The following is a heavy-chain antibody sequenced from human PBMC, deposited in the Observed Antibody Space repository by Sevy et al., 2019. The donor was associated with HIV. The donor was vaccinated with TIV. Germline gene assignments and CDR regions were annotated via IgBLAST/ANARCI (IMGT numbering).Heavy chain of an antibody. Sequence: LSLTCAASGFCFSSYGMSWVRQTPGQGLEWVSAISGSGGSTYYADSVKGRFTISRDNSKNTLYLQVISLRAEDTAVYYCSKGGFTMVRGVFDYWGQGTLVTVSS. J-gene: IGHJ4*02. CDR3: SKGGFTMVRGVFDY. D-gene: IGHD3-10*01. CDR2: ISGSGGST. V-gene: IGHV3-23*01. CDR1: GFCFSSYG.